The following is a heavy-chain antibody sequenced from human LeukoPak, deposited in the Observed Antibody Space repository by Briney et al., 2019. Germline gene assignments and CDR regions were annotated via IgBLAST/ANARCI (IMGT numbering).Heavy chain of an antibody. V-gene: IGHV1-2*06. D-gene: IGHD4-11*01. J-gene: IGHJ5*02. CDR1: GYTLTGYY. Sequence: ASVKVSCKASGYTLTGYYMHWVRQAPGQGLEWMGRISPNSGGTSYAQNFQGRVTMTRDTSISTAYMELSSLRSDDTAVYYCARGVDYSNNNWFDPWGQGTLVTVSS. CDR3: ARGVDYSNNNWFDP. CDR2: ISPNSGGT.